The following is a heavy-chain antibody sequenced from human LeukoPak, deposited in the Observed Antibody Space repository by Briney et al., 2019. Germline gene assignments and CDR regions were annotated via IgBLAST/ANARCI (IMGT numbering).Heavy chain of an antibody. CDR3: ARDTRRYYYDSSGYSYYFDY. V-gene: IGHV1-18*01. Sequence: ASVKVSCKASGYTFTSYGISWVRQAPGQGLEWMGWISAYNGNTNYAQKLQGRVTMTTDTSTSTAYMELRSLRSDDTAVYYCARDTRRYYYDSSGYSYYFDYWGQGTLVTVSS. CDR1: GYTFTSYG. D-gene: IGHD3-22*01. CDR2: ISAYNGNT. J-gene: IGHJ4*02.